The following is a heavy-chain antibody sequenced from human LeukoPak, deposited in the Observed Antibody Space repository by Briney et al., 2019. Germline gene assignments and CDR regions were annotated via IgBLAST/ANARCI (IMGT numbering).Heavy chain of an antibody. D-gene: IGHD6-13*01. J-gene: IGHJ4*02. CDR1: GYTFTSYD. CDR2: MNPNSSNT. Sequence: GASVKVSCKASGYTFTSYDINWVRQATGQGLEWMGWMNPNSSNTGYAQRFQGRVTMTRNTSISTAYMELSSLRSEDTAVYYCARGRRAAAGQDYWGQGTLVTVSS. CDR3: ARGRRAAAGQDY. V-gene: IGHV1-8*01.